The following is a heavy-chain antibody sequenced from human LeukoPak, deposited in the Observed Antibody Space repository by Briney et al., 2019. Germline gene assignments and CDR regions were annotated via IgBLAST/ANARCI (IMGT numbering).Heavy chain of an antibody. CDR1: GFTFSSYA. D-gene: IGHD3-10*01. V-gene: IGHV3-23*01. J-gene: IGHJ4*02. Sequence: GGSLRLSCAASGFTFSSYAMSWVRQAPGKGLEWVSAISGSGGSTYYADSVKGRFTISRDNSKSTLYLQMNSLRAEDTAVYYCAKGTLMVRGVDYYFDYWGQGTLVTVSS. CDR2: ISGSGGST. CDR3: AKGTLMVRGVDYYFDY.